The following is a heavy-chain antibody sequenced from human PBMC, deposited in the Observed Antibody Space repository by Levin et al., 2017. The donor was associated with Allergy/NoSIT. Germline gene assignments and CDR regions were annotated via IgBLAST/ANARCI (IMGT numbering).Heavy chain of an antibody. CDR2: INPNSGGT. D-gene: IGHD6-19*01. CDR1: GYTFTGQY. CDR3: ARDGQWLVVHDNNPYFGY. V-gene: IGHV1-2*02. J-gene: IGHJ4*02. Sequence: ASVKVSCKASGYTFTGQYIHWVRQAPGQGLEWMGWINPNSGGTLYAGTFQGRVTMTRDTSISTAYMELRSLRSDDTAVYYCARDGQWLVVHDNNPYFGYWGQGTLVTVSS.